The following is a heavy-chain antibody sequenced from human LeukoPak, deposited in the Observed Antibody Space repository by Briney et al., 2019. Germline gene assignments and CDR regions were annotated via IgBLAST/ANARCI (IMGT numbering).Heavy chain of an antibody. J-gene: IGHJ6*02. Sequence: GGSLRLSCAASGFTFSGSAMHWVRQASGKGLEWVGRIRRKANSYASAYAASVKGRFTISRDDSKNTAYLQMNSVKTEDTAVYYCTRSNKPLWFGELVSGDYGMDVWGQGTTVTASS. CDR3: TRSNKPLWFGELVSGDYGMDV. V-gene: IGHV3-73*01. CDR1: GFTFSGSA. CDR2: IRRKANSYAS. D-gene: IGHD3-10*01.